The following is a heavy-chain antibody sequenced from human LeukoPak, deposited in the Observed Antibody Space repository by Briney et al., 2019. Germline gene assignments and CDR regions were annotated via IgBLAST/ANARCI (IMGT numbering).Heavy chain of an antibody. V-gene: IGHV4-4*07. J-gene: IGHJ2*01. CDR1: GGSISSYD. Sequence: SETLSLTCTVSGGSISSYDWSWIRQPAGKGLEWLGRTYTSGSTNYNPSLKSRVTMSVDMSKNQFSLKLSSMIAADTAAYYCARVSSSWYQDWYFDLWGRGTLVTVPS. D-gene: IGHD6-13*01. CDR2: TYTSGST. CDR3: ARVSSSWYQDWYFDL.